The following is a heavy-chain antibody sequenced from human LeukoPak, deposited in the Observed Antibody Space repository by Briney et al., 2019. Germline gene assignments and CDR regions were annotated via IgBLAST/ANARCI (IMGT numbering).Heavy chain of an antibody. CDR3: ARDAKSPMGYGAFDI. CDR1: GYTFTTYG. D-gene: IGHD5-18*01. Sequence: ASVKVSCKASGYTFTTYGINWVRQAPGQGLEWMGWISAYNGNTNYAQKLQSRVTMTTDTSTSTAYMELRSLRSDDTAVYYCARDAKSPMGYGAFDIWGQGTMVTVSS. CDR2: ISAYNGNT. J-gene: IGHJ3*02. V-gene: IGHV1-18*01.